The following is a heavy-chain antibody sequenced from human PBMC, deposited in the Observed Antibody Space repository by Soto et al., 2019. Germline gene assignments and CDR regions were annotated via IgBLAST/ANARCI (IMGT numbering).Heavy chain of an antibody. Sequence: QVQLQQWGAGLLKPSATLSRTCAVYDGSFSGYYWRWIRQPPGKGLAWIGEVNHSGSTIYNPSLKSRVTISVETSKKQCSLKVGSVTAADTAVYYFARALSAYSGYYSRDYFDYWGQGTLVRVSS. CDR1: DGSFSGYY. CDR2: VNHSGST. D-gene: IGHD5-12*01. V-gene: IGHV4-34*01. CDR3: ARALSAYSGYYSRDYFDY. J-gene: IGHJ4*02.